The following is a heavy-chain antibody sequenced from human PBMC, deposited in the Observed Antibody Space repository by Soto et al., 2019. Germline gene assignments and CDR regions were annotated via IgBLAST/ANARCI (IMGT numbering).Heavy chain of an antibody. CDR1: GFSLSTTGLR. Sequence: SGPTLVNPTQTLTLTCTFSGFSLSTTGLRVSWIRQPPGKALEWLARIDWDDDKFYTTSLKTRLTISKDTSKNQVVLTMTNMDPVDTATYFCARIPGWLQGFDSWGQGTLVTV. J-gene: IGHJ4*02. CDR2: IDWDDDK. D-gene: IGHD6-19*01. CDR3: ARIPGWLQGFDS. V-gene: IGHV2-70*04.